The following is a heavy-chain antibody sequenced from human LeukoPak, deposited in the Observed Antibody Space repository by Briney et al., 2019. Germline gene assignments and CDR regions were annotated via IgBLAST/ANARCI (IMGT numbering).Heavy chain of an antibody. J-gene: IGHJ4*02. CDR3: AGGGDYVWGSYPFDY. D-gene: IGHD3-16*02. Sequence: SETLSLTCTVSGGSISSSSCYWGWIRQPPGKGLEWIGSIYYSGSTYYNPSLKSRVAISVDTSKNQFSLKLSSVTAADTAASFCAGGGDYVWGSYPFDYWGQGTLVTVSS. CDR1: GGSISSSSCY. V-gene: IGHV4-39*07. CDR2: IYYSGST.